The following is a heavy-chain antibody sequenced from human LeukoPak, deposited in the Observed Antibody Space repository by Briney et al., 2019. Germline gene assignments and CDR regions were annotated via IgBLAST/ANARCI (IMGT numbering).Heavy chain of an antibody. J-gene: IGHJ4*02. CDR1: GFTFSRSA. CDR3: AKQEDYSSSWNY. D-gene: IGHD6-13*01. CDR2: ISGSGYNT. V-gene: IGHV3-23*01. Sequence: PGGSLRLSCAASGFTFSRSAMTWVRQAPGKGLEWVSAISGSGYNTYYADSVKGRFTISRENSKNTLYLQMNSLRAEDTAVYYCAKQEDYSSSWNYSGQGTLVTVSS.